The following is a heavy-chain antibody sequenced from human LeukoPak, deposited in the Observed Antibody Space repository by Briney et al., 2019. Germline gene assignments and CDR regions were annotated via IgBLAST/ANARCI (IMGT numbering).Heavy chain of an antibody. CDR3: AYSRGEQLARK. CDR1: GGSFSGYY. V-gene: IGHV4-34*01. D-gene: IGHD6-6*01. Sequence: TSETLSLTCAVYGGSFSGYYWSWIRQPPGKGLEWIGEINHSGSTNYNPSPKSRVTISVDTSKNQFSLKLSSVTAADTAVYYCAYSRGEQLARKWGQGTLVTVSS. CDR2: INHSGST. J-gene: IGHJ4*02.